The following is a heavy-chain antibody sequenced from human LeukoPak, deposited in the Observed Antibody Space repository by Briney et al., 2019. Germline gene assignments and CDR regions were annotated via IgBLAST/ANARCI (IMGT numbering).Heavy chain of an antibody. CDR1: GFTFDDYA. J-gene: IGHJ4*02. V-gene: IGHV3-9*01. D-gene: IGHD3-16*02. Sequence: PGGSLRLSCAASGFTFDDYAMHWVRQAPGKGLEWVSGISWNSGSIGYADSVKGRFTISRDNAKNSLYLQMNSLRAEDTALYYCAKDVVVWGSYLRSRRGGFDYWGQGTLVTVSS. CDR2: ISWNSGSI. CDR3: AKDVVVWGSYLRSRRGGFDY.